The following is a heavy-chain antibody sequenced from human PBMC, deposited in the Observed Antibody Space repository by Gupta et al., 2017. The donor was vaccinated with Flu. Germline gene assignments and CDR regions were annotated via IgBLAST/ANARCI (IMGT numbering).Heavy chain of an antibody. D-gene: IGHD6-6*01. Sequence: EVRLVESGGALFQPGGSLRLPCFASGFVFSTSGMHWVRQAPGEGLVWVSRINGDGTTTIYADSVRGRFTISRDNAKNTVYLQLNSLTVEDTALYYCARGLYSTSSTDAFDIWGLGTMVTISS. V-gene: IGHV3-74*01. CDR1: GFVFSTSG. CDR2: INGDGTTT. CDR3: ARGLYSTSSTDAFDI. J-gene: IGHJ3*02.